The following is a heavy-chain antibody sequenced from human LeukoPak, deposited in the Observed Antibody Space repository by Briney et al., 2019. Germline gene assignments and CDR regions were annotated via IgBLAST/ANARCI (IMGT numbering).Heavy chain of an antibody. CDR1: GFTFSSYS. CDR3: AKGGVSSGWYFEVFDY. V-gene: IGHV3-21*04. J-gene: IGHJ4*02. Sequence: GGSLRLSCAASGFTFSSYSMNWVRQAPGKGLEWVSSSSSRRTHMYYADSVKGRFTISRDNAKSSLYLQMNSLRAEDTAVYYCAKGGVSSGWYFEVFDYWGQGTLVTVSS. D-gene: IGHD6-19*01. CDR2: SSSRRTHM.